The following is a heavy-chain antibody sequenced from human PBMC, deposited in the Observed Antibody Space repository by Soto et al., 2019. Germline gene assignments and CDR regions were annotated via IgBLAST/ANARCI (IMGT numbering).Heavy chain of an antibody. J-gene: IGHJ4*02. CDR1: GGSVTNSSYY. CDR2: VYYRGRS. Sequence: SETLSLTCTVSGGSVTNSSYYWGWIRQSPGKGLEWIGSVYYRGRSYSKSSVKSRVTISVDTSKNRFALSLNSVTASDTAVYFCVSQRTTVPTQAYFDYWGPGALVTVSS. CDR3: VSQRTTVPTQAYFDY. V-gene: IGHV4-39*01. D-gene: IGHD4-17*01.